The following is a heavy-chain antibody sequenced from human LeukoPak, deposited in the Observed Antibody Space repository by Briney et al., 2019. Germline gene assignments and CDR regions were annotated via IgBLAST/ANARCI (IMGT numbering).Heavy chain of an antibody. Sequence: PGVSLRLSCAASGFTFSSYAMSWVRQAPGKGLEWVSAISGSSDSTYYADSVKGRFTISRDNSRSTLSLQMDSLRVEDTAVYYCAKANSLSGYYYDTVDFWGQGTLVTVSS. V-gene: IGHV3-23*01. CDR1: GFTFSSYA. CDR2: ISGSSDST. D-gene: IGHD3-22*01. J-gene: IGHJ4*02. CDR3: AKANSLSGYYYDTVDF.